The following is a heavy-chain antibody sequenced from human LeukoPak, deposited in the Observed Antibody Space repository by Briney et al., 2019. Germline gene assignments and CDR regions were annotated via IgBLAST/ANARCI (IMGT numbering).Heavy chain of an antibody. D-gene: IGHD1-26*01. CDR1: GFTFGSYW. Sequence: PGGSLRLSCAASGFTFGSYWMSWVRQAPGKGLEWVANIKQDGSEKYYVDSVKGRSTISRDNAKNSLYLQMNSLRAEDTAVYYCASGSGRYSAPLDYWGQGTLVTVSS. J-gene: IGHJ4*02. CDR3: ASGSGRYSAPLDY. V-gene: IGHV3-7*01. CDR2: IKQDGSEK.